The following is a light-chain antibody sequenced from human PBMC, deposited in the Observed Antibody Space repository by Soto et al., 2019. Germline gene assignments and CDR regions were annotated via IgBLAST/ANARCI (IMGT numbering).Light chain of an antibody. CDR2: AAS. J-gene: IGKJ3*01. CDR3: QQSYSAPFT. Sequence: DIQMTQSPSSLSASVGDTVTITCRATQTISTILNWYQQKPGKAPKLLIYAASSLQSGVPSRFSGSGSGTDCTLTISSLQAEDFATYYCQQSYSAPFTFGPGTKVDIK. CDR1: QTISTI. V-gene: IGKV1-39*01.